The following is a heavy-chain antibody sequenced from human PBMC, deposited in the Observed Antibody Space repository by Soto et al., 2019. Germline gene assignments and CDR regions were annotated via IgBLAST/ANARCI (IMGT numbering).Heavy chain of an antibody. CDR3: ARHPGYSRALAGMDV. CDR1: GYTFTSYG. CDR2: ISAYNGNT. Sequence: ASVKVSCKASGYTFTSYGISWVQQAPGQGLEWMGWISAYNGNTNYTQKLQGRVTMTTDTSTSTAYMELRSLRSDDTAVYYCARHPGYSRALAGMDVWCRVTTVTVSS. D-gene: IGHD5-12*01. J-gene: IGHJ6*02. V-gene: IGHV1-18*04.